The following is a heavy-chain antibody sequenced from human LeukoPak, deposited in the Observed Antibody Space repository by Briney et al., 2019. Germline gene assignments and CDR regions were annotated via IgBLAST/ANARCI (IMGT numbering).Heavy chain of an antibody. D-gene: IGHD2-2*02. J-gene: IGHJ4*02. CDR3: ARARYLDYFDY. CDR2: IYSVGTI. Sequence: AGGSLRLSCAASGFSVSNNYMSWVRQAPGKGLEWVSIIYSVGTIYYADSVKGRFTISRDNSKNTLYLQMNSLRAEDTAVYYCARARYLDYFDYWGQGTLVTVSS. V-gene: IGHV3-53*01. CDR1: GFSVSNNY.